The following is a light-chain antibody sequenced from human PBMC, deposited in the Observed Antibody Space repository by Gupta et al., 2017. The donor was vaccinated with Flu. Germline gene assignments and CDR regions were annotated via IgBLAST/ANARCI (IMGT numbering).Light chain of an antibody. J-gene: IGKJ1*01. CDR2: EES. CDR1: QNISPY. Sequence: DIQMTQSPSSLSSSVGDRVSITCRASQNISPYLNWYQQKPGKAPKLLIYEESILQSGVPARFSGSASGTDFTLTISRLQPEDFATYYCHQSHTTPQTFGQGTKVEV. CDR3: HQSHTTPQT. V-gene: IGKV1-39*01.